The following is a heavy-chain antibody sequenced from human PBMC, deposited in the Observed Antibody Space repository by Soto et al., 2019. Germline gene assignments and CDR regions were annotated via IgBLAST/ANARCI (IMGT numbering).Heavy chain of an antibody. CDR1: GFTFISYV. Sequence: WGSLSLSCAASGFTFISYVMSWVRQAPGKGLEWVSAISGSGGRTYYADSVKGRVTISRDNSKNTLYLQMNSLRAEDTAVYYCAKDRWLWQQLGRKTSGGWFDPWGQGTLVTVSS. CDR2: ISGSGGRT. J-gene: IGHJ5*02. CDR3: AKDRWLWQQLGRKTSGGWFDP. V-gene: IGHV3-23*01. D-gene: IGHD6-13*01.